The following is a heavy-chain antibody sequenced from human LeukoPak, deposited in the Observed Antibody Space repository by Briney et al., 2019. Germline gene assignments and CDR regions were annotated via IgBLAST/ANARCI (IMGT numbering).Heavy chain of an antibody. CDR2: IYYSGST. CDR3: ARHHGRYSSSWYVDY. D-gene: IGHD6-13*01. Sequence: PSETLSLTCTVSGGSISSSSYYWGWIRQPPGKGLEWIGSIYYSGSTYYNPSLKSRVTISVDTSKNQFSLKLSSVTAADTAVYYCARHHGRYSSSWYVDYWGQGTLVTVSS. CDR1: GGSISSSSYY. J-gene: IGHJ4*02. V-gene: IGHV4-39*01.